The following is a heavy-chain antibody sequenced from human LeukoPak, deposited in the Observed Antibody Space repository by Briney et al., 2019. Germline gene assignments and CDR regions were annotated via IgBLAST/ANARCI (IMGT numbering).Heavy chain of an antibody. D-gene: IGHD3-22*01. V-gene: IGHV4-34*01. CDR2: INHSGST. Sequence: SETLSLTCAVCGGSFSGYYWSWIRQPPGKGLEWIGEINHSGSTNYNPSLKSRVTISVDTSKNQFSLKLSSVTAADTAVYYCARAGRPYYYDSSGYSTLFDYWGQGTLVTVSS. CDR3: ARAGRPYYYDSSGYSTLFDY. J-gene: IGHJ4*02. CDR1: GGSFSGYY.